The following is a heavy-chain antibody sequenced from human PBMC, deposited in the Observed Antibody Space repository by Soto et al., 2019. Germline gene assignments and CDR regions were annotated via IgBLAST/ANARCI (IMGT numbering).Heavy chain of an antibody. Sequence: GGSLRLSCVASGFTFTSHSMNWVRQVPGKGLEWVSSISATGTYIYYADSVRGRFTISRDDAKHSMFLQMNSLRAEDTAVYYCARDGYSGYGYYFDHWGQGT. CDR1: GFTFTSHS. CDR3: ARDGYSGYGYYFDH. CDR2: ISATGTYI. J-gene: IGHJ4*02. D-gene: IGHD5-12*01. V-gene: IGHV3-21*01.